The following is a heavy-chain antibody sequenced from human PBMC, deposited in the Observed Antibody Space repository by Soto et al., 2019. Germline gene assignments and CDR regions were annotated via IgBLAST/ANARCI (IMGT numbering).Heavy chain of an antibody. D-gene: IGHD3-10*01. CDR2: ISSSSATI. J-gene: IGHJ4*02. CDR3: ASPYGSGSYSLY. CDR1: GFTFSSYS. V-gene: IGHV3-48*01. Sequence: EVQLVESGGGLVQPGGSLRLSCAASGFTFSSYSMNWVRQAPGKGLEWISYISSSSATIYYADSVKGRFTISRDNAKNSLYLQMNSLRAEDTAVYYCASPYGSGSYSLYWGQGTLVTVSS.